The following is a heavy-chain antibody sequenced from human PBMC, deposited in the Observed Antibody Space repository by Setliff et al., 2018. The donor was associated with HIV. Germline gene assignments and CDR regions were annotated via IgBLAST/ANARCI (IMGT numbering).Heavy chain of an antibody. CDR2: INPNSGGT. CDR3: ARDYRTTDILSSGYMDV. J-gene: IGHJ6*03. D-gene: IGHD3-9*01. CDR1: EYTFTDYF. V-gene: IGHV1-2*02. Sequence: ASVKVSCKASEYTFTDYFMHWVRQAPGQGLEWMGWINPNSGGTNYAQKFQGRATMTRDTSVNTAFMELSNLRSDDTAVYYCARDYRTTDILSSGYMDVWGKGTTVTVSS.